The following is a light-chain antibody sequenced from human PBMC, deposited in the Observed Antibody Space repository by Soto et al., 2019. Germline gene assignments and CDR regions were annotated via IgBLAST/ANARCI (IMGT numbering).Light chain of an antibody. CDR2: EGS. J-gene: IGLJ2*01. CDR3: CSYGGAVTV. Sequence: QSALTQPASVSGSPGQSITISCTGTSSDVGSYNLVSWYQQHPGKAPKLIIYEGSKRPSGVSNRFSGSKSGNTASLTISGLQAEDEADYYCCSYGGAVTVFGGGTKLTVL. V-gene: IGLV2-23*01. CDR1: SSDVGSYNL.